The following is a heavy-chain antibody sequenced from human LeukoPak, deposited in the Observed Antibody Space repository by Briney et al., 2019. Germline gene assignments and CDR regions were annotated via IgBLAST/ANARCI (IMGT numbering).Heavy chain of an antibody. CDR1: GGSISSYY. CDR2: IYYSGST. V-gene: IGHV4-59*01. Sequence: PSETLSLTCTVSGGSISSYYWSWIRQPPGKGLELIGNIYYSGSTNYNPSLKSRVTISVDTSKNQFSLKLSSVTAADAAVYYCARGTSVRDWFDLWGQGTLVTVSS. CDR3: ARGTSVRDWFDL. D-gene: IGHD1-1*01. J-gene: IGHJ5*02.